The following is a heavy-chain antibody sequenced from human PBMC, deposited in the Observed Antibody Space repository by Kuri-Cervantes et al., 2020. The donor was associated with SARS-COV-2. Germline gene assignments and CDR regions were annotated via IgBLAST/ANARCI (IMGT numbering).Heavy chain of an antibody. CDR1: GFTVSTNY. CDR2: ISGSGDDT. V-gene: IGHV3-23*01. J-gene: IGHJ5*02. CDR3: AKGGSILATINRWASS. Sequence: GESLKISCAASGFTVSTNYMSWVRQAPGEGLEWVSSISGSGDDTHYADSVKGRFTISRDNSKNTLYLQMNSLRAEDTAVYYCAKGGSILATINRWASSWGQETLVTVSS. D-gene: IGHD5-12*01.